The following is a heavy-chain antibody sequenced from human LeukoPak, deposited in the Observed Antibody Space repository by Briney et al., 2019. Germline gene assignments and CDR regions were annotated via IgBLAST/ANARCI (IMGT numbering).Heavy chain of an antibody. J-gene: IGHJ4*02. CDR2: MNPNSGNT. CDR1: GYTFTGYY. V-gene: IGHV1-8*02. CDR3: ARGTYYYGSGSSNRFDY. Sequence: ASVKVSCKASGYTFTGYYMHWVRQATGQGLEWMGWMNPNSGNTGYAQKFQGRVTMTRNTSISTAYMELSSLRSEDTAVYYCARGTYYYGSGSSNRFDYWGQGTLVTVSS. D-gene: IGHD3-10*01.